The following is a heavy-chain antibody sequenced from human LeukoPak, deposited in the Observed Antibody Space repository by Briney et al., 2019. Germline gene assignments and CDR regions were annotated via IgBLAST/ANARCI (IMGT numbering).Heavy chain of an antibody. J-gene: IGHJ4*02. V-gene: IGHV3-33*01. CDR1: GFTFSSYG. Sequence: GRSLRLSCAASGFTFSSYGMPWVRQAPVKVLEWVTFIWNDGSNTDYAGSVKGRFTISRDNSKKTLFLQMNSLRDEDTAVYYCARDLHSSAYYWRSFDYWGQGTLVTVSS. D-gene: IGHD3-22*01. CDR2: IWNDGSNT. CDR3: ARDLHSSAYYWRSFDY.